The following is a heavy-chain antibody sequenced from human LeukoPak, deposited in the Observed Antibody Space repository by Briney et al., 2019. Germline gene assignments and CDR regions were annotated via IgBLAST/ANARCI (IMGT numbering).Heavy chain of an antibody. V-gene: IGHV4-30-2*01. D-gene: IGHD6-6*01. CDR2: IYHSGST. CDR3: ARVERAARPYYYYYMDV. CDR1: GGSISSGGYS. Sequence: SETLSLTCAVSGGSISSGGYSWSWIRQPPGKGLEWIGYIYHSGSTYYNPSLKSRVTISVDTSKNQFSLKLSSVTAADTAVYYCARVERAARPYYYYYMDVWGKGTTVTVSS. J-gene: IGHJ6*03.